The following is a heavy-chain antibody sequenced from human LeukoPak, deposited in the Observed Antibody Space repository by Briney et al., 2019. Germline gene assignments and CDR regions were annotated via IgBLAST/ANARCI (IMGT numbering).Heavy chain of an antibody. D-gene: IGHD3-3*02. J-gene: IGHJ3*01. CDR2: IYYSGSAA. Sequence: SETLSLTCTVSGGSISGYYWSWIRQPPGKGLEWVGSIYYSGSAANYNPSLESRVMTSVDTSKNQFSLQVNSVTAADTAVYYCARGISGGSHAFDLWGQGTMVTVSS. CDR3: ARGISGGSHAFDL. V-gene: IGHV4-59*08. CDR1: GGSISGYY.